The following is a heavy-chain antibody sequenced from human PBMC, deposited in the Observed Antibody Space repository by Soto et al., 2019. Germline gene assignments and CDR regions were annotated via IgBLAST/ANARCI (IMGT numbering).Heavy chain of an antibody. J-gene: IGHJ4*02. Sequence: PSETLSLTCAVYGGSISSSSYYWGWIRQPPGKGLEWIGSIYYSGSTYYNPSLKSRVTISVDTSKNQFSLKLSSVTAADTAVYYCARGYCSGGSCYRYWGQGSQVTVSS. CDR3: ARGYCSGGSCYRY. D-gene: IGHD2-15*01. V-gene: IGHV4-39*01. CDR2: IYYSGST. CDR1: GGSISSSSYY.